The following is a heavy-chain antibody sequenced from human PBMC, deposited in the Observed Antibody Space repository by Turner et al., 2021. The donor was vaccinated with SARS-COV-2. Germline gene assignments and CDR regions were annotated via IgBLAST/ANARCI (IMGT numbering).Heavy chain of an antibody. J-gene: IGHJ5*01. CDR1: GFTFGSSW. D-gene: IGHD2-15*01. Sequence: EGQLVESGGGLVQPGESLRLSCAASGFTFGSSWMTWVRQAPGRGLEWVANLKKDGSREHYLDSVQGRFTISRDNTKNSLYLQMDSLRVEDTAVYYCAKDGYDGIYCSGGSCYSGWFDSWGQGTLVTVSS. CDR2: LKKDGSRE. V-gene: IGHV3-7*01. CDR3: AKDGYDGIYCSGGSCYSGWFDS.